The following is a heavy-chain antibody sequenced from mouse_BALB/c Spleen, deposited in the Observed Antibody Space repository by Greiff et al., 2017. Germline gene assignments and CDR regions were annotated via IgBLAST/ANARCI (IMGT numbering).Heavy chain of an antibody. Sequence: VQLQQSGPELVKPGASVKISCKASGYAFSSSWMNWVKQRPGQGLEWIGRIYPGDGDTNYNGKFKGKATLTADKSSSTAYMQLSSLTSVDSAVYFCAGYDYNAMDYWGQGTSVTVSS. CDR3: AGYDYNAMDY. J-gene: IGHJ4*01. CDR2: IYPGDGDT. V-gene: IGHV1-82*01. CDR1: GYAFSSSW.